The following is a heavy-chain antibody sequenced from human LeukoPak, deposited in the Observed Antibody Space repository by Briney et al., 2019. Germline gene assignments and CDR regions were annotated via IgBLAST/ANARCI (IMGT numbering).Heavy chain of an antibody. CDR3: ARLDGYCSGGSCYSVSFVDP. CDR2: IYYSGST. V-gene: IGHV4-39*01. Sequence: PSETLSLTCTVSGGSISSSNYYWGWIRQPPGKGLEWIGSIYYSGSTYYNPSLKSRVTISEDTSKNQFSLKLSSVTAADTAVYYCARLDGYCSGGSCYSVSFVDPWGQGTLVTVSS. CDR1: GGSISSSNYY. D-gene: IGHD2-15*01. J-gene: IGHJ5*02.